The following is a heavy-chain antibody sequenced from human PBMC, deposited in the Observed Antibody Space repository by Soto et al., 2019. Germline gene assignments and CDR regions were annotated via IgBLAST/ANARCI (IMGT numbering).Heavy chain of an antibody. J-gene: IGHJ4*02. D-gene: IGHD2-2*01. Sequence: PGESLKISCKGSGYSFTSYWIGWVRQMPGKGLEWMGIIYPGDSDTRYSPSFQGQVTISADKSINTAYLQWSSLKASDTAMYYCARDDCSGTSCYEFDYWGQGTQVTVSS. CDR2: IYPGDSDT. CDR3: ARDDCSGTSCYEFDY. CDR1: GYSFTSYW. V-gene: IGHV5-51*01.